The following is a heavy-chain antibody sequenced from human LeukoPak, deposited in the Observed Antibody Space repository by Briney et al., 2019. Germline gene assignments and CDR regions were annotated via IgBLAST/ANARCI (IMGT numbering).Heavy chain of an antibody. CDR3: ARRVDGYNDFDY. Sequence: ASVKVSCKASGYTFTSYDINWVRQATGQGLEWMGWMNPNSGNTGYAQKFQGRVTMTRNTSISTAYMELSSLRSEDTAVYYCARRVDGYNDFDYWGQGTLVTVSS. J-gene: IGHJ4*02. CDR1: GYTFTSYD. D-gene: IGHD5-24*01. V-gene: IGHV1-8*01. CDR2: MNPNSGNT.